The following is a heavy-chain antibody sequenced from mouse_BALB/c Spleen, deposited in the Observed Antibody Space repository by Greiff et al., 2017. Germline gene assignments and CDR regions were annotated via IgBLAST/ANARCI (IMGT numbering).Heavy chain of an antibody. CDR3: ARQGGRGFAY. Sequence: DVKLVESGGDLVKPGGSLKLSCAASGFTFSSYGMSWVRQTPDKRLEWVATISSGGSYTYYPDSVKGRFTISRDNAKNTLYLQMSSLKSEDTAMYYCARQGGRGFAYWGQGTLVTVSA. V-gene: IGHV5-6*02. CDR1: GFTFSSYG. J-gene: IGHJ3*01. D-gene: IGHD3-3*01. CDR2: ISSGGSYT.